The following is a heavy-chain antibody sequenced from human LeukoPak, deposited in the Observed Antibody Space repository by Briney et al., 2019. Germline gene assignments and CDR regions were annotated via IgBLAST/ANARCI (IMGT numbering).Heavy chain of an antibody. V-gene: IGHV4-59*01. Sequence: SETLSLTCTVPGGSITDYYWGWIRQPPGKGLEWIGYIYYTGDTIDNPSLNSRLTMSLDTSKSQFSLKLNFVTAADTALYYCARVTDYDFWSGRQGGAFDLWGHGTLVTVSS. CDR3: ARVTDYDFWSGRQGGAFDL. D-gene: IGHD3-3*01. CDR1: GGSITDYY. CDR2: IYYTGDT. J-gene: IGHJ3*01.